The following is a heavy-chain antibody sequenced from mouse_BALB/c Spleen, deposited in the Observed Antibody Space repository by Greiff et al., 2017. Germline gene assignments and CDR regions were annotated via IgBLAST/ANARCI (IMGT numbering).Heavy chain of an antibody. V-gene: IGHV1-9*01. CDR2: ILPGSGST. CDR1: GYTFSSYW. J-gene: IGHJ4*01. CDR3: ARRRPPYAMDY. Sequence: QVQLQQSGAELMKPGASVKISCKATGYTFSSYWIEWVKQRPGHGLEWIGEILPGSGSTNYNEKFKGKATFTADTSSNTAYMQLSSLTSEDSAVYYCARRRPPYAMDYWGQGTSVTVSS.